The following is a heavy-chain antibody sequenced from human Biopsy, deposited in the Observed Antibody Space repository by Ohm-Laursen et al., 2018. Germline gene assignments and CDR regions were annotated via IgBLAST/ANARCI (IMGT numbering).Heavy chain of an antibody. CDR3: ATKLTGYFHH. V-gene: IGHV1-69*06. CDR2: NIPILGAG. D-gene: IGHD3-9*01. CDR1: GGTFSNYG. Sequence: ASVKVSCKAPGGTFSNYGVNWVRQAPGQGLEWLGGNIPILGAGNYAQKFQDRVTVAADTSTSTATMELRSLRSDDTAVYYCATKLTGYFHHWGQGTLVIVSS. J-gene: IGHJ1*01.